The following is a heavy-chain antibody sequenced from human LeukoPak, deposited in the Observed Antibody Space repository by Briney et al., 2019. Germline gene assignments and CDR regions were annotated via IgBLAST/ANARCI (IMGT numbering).Heavy chain of an antibody. CDR1: GGSFSGYY. D-gene: IGHD3-22*01. CDR2: INHSGST. Sequence: SETLSLTCAVYGGSFSGYYWSWIRQPPGKGLEWIWEINHSGSTNYNPSLKSRVTISVDTSKHQFSLQLSSVTAAATAVYYCARVYYYDSSAYYFLDYWGQGTLVTVSS. J-gene: IGHJ4*02. CDR3: ARVYYYDSSAYYFLDY. V-gene: IGHV4-34*01.